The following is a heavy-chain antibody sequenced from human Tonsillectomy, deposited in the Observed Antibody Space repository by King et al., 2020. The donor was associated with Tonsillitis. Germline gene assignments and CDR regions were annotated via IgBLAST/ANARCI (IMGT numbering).Heavy chain of an antibody. J-gene: IGHJ2*01. CDR2: INPDNGGT. Sequence: QLVQSGAEVKKPGASVKVSCKASGNTFTGYYMHWVRQAPGQGLEWKGRINPDNGGTNYAQKFQGRVTMTRDTSISTAYMELSRLRFDDRVVYYCARSWGDSSSWYFDLWGRGTLVTVPS. CDR1: GNTFTGYY. D-gene: IGHD6-13*01. V-gene: IGHV1-2*05. CDR3: ARSWGDSSSWYFDL.